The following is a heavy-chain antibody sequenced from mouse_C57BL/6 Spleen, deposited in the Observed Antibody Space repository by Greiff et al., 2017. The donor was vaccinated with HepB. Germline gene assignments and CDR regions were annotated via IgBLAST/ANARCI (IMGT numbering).Heavy chain of an antibody. J-gene: IGHJ4*01. CDR2: IDPSDSYT. Sequence: VKLLQPGAELVKPGASVKLSCKASGYTFTSYWMQWVKQRPGQGLEWIGEIDPSDSYTNYNQKFKGKATLTVDTSSSTAYMQLSSLTSEDSAVYYCARFSGTGNAMDYWGQGTSVTVSS. CDR1: GYTFTSYW. D-gene: IGHD4-1*01. V-gene: IGHV1-50*01. CDR3: ARFSGTGNAMDY.